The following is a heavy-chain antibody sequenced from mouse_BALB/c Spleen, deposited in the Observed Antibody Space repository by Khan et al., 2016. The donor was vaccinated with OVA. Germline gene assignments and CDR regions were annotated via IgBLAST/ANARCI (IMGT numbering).Heavy chain of an antibody. CDR3: ASGYGYGWYFDV. Sequence: QIQLVQSGPELKKPGETVRISCKASGYTFTTAGMQWVQKMPGKGLKWIGWINTHSGVPKYAEDFKGRFAFSLETSASTAYLQITNRKNEDTATYFCASGYGYGWYFDVGGAGTTVTVSS. CDR1: GYTFTTAG. V-gene: IGHV9-4*02. CDR2: INTHSGVP. D-gene: IGHD2-2*01. J-gene: IGHJ1*01.